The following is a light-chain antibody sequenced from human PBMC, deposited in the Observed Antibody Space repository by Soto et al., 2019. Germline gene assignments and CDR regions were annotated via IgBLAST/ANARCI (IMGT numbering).Light chain of an antibody. Sequence: QSVLTQPPSASGTPGQRVTISCSGSSSNIGSNTVDWYQQLPGTAPKLLMYSNSQRPSGVPDRFPGSKSGTSASLAISGLQSEDEADYYCAAWDDSLNSHVFGTGTKSPS. J-gene: IGLJ1*01. CDR2: SNS. V-gene: IGLV1-44*01. CDR1: SSNIGSNT. CDR3: AAWDDSLNSHV.